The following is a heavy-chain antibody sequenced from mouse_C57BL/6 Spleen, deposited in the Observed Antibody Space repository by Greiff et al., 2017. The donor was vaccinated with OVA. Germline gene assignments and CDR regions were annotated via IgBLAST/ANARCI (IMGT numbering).Heavy chain of an antibody. Sequence: QVQLQQPGAELVRPGTSVKLSCKASGYTFTSYWMHWVKQRPGQGLEWIGVIDPSDSYTNYNQKFKGKATLTVDTSSSTAYMQLSSLTSEDSAVYYCAIYSNYGYFDVWGTGTTVTVSS. CDR2: IDPSDSYT. CDR1: GYTFTSYW. D-gene: IGHD2-5*01. J-gene: IGHJ1*03. CDR3: AIYSNYGYFDV. V-gene: IGHV1-59*01.